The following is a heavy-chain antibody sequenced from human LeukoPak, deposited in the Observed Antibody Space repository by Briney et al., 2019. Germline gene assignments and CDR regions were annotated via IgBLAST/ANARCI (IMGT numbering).Heavy chain of an antibody. V-gene: IGHV3-53*01. CDR1: GFTVSSNY. D-gene: IGHD6-13*01. CDR2: IYSGGRT. CDR3: ASGSSWDYFDY. Sequence: GGSLRLSCAASGFTVSSNYMSWVGKAPGKGLEWVSVIYSGGRTYYADSVTGRFTISRDNSKTTLYLQMNSLIAEDTAVYYCASGSSWDYFDYWGQRTPVTVSS. J-gene: IGHJ4*02.